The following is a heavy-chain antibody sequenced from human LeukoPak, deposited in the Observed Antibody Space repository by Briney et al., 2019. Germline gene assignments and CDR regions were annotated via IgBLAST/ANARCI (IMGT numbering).Heavy chain of an antibody. Sequence: GESLKISCKGSGYDFTTYWIGWVRQRPGRGLEWMGIIYPSDYDTRYGPSFQGQVTISADRSISTAYLQWSSLKASDTAMYYCARHVSRRWLQLSDAFDIWGQGTMVTVSS. J-gene: IGHJ3*02. V-gene: IGHV5-51*01. CDR3: ARHVSRRWLQLSDAFDI. CDR2: IYPSDYDT. D-gene: IGHD5-24*01. CDR1: GYDFTTYW.